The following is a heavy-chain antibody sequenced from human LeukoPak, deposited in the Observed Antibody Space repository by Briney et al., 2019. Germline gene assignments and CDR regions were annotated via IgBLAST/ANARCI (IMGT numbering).Heavy chain of an antibody. CDR3: ARDVGDDFWSGYYTGPFMDV. CDR1: GGSFSGYY. D-gene: IGHD3-3*01. CDR2: INHSGST. J-gene: IGHJ6*02. V-gene: IGHV4-34*01. Sequence: SETLSLTCAVYGGSFSGYYWSWIRQPPGKGLEWIGEINHSGSTNYNPSLKSRVTISVDTSKNQFSLKLSSVTAADTAVYYCARDVGDDFWSGYYTGPFMDVWGQGTTVTVSS.